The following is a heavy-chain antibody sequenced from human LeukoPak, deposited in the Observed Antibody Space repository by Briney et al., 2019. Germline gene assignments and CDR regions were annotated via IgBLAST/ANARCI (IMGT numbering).Heavy chain of an antibody. Sequence: TGGSLRLSCAASGFTFDDYAMHWVRQAPGKGLEWVSGISWNSGSIGYADSVKGRFTISRDNAKNSLYLQMNSLRAEDTALYYCARRGGGHGDYRKRNDAFDIWGQGTMVTVSS. CDR1: GFTFDDYA. J-gene: IGHJ3*02. CDR3: ARRGGGHGDYRKRNDAFDI. CDR2: ISWNSGSI. D-gene: IGHD4-17*01. V-gene: IGHV3-9*01.